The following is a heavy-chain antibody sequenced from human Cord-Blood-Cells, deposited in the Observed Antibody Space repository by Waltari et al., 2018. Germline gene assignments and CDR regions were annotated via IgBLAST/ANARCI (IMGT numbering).Heavy chain of an antibody. CDR1: GYTLTALS. V-gene: IGHV1-24*01. J-gene: IGHJ4*02. Sequence: QVQLVQSGAEVKKPGASVKVSCKVSGYTLTALSMHWVRQAPGKGLEWMGGFDPEDGETIYAQKFQGRVTMTEDTSTDTAYMELSSLRSEDTAVYYCATVRPYDILTGYSNYYFDYWGQGTLVTVSS. D-gene: IGHD3-9*01. CDR3: ATVRPYDILTGYSNYYFDY. CDR2: FDPEDGET.